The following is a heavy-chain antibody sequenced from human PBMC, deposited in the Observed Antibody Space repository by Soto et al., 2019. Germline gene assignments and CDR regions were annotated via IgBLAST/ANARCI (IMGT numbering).Heavy chain of an antibody. V-gene: IGHV1-2*04. J-gene: IGHJ5*02. CDR3: ARGYNVGLDP. CDR1: GYTFTGYY. Sequence: GASVKVSCKASGYTFTGYYIHWMRQAPGQGLEWMGWLNPDTGYADYAQKFQGWVTMTRDTSISTAYMELSRLRSDDTAVYYCARGYNVGLDPWGQGTLVTVSS. CDR2: LNPDTGYA. D-gene: IGHD1-20*01.